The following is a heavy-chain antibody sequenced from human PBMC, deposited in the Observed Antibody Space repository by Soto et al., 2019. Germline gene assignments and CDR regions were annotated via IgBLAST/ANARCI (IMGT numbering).Heavy chain of an antibody. Sequence: GGSLRLSCAASGFTFSSYSMNWVRQAPGKGLEWVSYISSSSSTIYYADSVKGRLTISRDNAKNSLYLQMNSLRDEDTAVYYCARDDYYYDSSGYYYHGMDVWGQGTTVTVSS. J-gene: IGHJ6*02. D-gene: IGHD3-22*01. CDR3: ARDDYYYDSSGYYYHGMDV. CDR2: ISSSSSTI. V-gene: IGHV3-48*02. CDR1: GFTFSSYS.